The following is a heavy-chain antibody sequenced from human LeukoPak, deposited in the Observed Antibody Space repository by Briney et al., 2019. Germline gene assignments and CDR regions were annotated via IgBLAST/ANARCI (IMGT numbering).Heavy chain of an antibody. CDR3: ARGDYYGSGTYWNWFDP. CDR1: GYTFTNYY. J-gene: IGHJ5*02. V-gene: IGHV1-46*01. CDR2: INPSGGTT. Sequence: ASVKVSCKASGYTFTNYYMHWVRQAPGQGLEWLGIINPSGGTTNYAQKFQGRVTMTRDTSTSTVYMELSSLRSEDTAVYYCARGDYYGSGTYWNWFDPWGQGTLVTVSS. D-gene: IGHD3-10*01.